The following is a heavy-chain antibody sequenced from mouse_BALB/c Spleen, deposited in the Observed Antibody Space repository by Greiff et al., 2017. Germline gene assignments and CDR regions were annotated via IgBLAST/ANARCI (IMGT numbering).Heavy chain of an antibody. CDR1: GYTFTDYN. D-gene: IGHD1-1*02. CDR2: INPSNGRT. J-gene: IGHJ2*01. CDR3: ARGGYYFDY. Sequence: QVQLQQSGPELVKPGASVKISCKASGYTFTDYNMHWVKQRPGQGLEWIGEINPSNGRTNYNEKFKSKATLTVDKSSSTAYMQLSSLTSEDSAVYYCARGGYYFDYWGQGTTLTVSS. V-gene: IGHV1S81*02.